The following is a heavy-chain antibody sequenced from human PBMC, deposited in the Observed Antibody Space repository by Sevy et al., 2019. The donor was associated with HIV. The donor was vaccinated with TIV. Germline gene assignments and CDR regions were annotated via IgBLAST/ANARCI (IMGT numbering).Heavy chain of an antibody. CDR1: GFTFSNYA. Sequence: GESLKISCAASGFTFSNYAIHWVRQAPGKGLEWVAVISYDGSSKYYADSVKGRFTISRDNSKNTLDLQMNSLRAEDTAVYFCASAGADSDYYDSSGYRLGYFQHWGQGTLVTVSS. D-gene: IGHD3-22*01. V-gene: IGHV3-30-3*01. CDR2: ISYDGSSK. CDR3: ASAGADSDYYDSSGYRLGYFQH. J-gene: IGHJ1*01.